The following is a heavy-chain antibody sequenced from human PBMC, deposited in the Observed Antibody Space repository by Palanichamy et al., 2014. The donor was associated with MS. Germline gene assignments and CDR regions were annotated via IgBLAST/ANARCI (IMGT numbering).Heavy chain of an antibody. Sequence: VQLQESGPGLVRPSETLSLTCTVSGGSINNYYWSWIRQPPRKGLEWIGYMYNSGSTNYNPSLKSRVTRSVDTSMNQFSLKLSSVTAADTAVYFCARKGSGRSSTWNDHYGLDVWGQGTMVTVSS. D-gene: IGHD1-1*01. CDR3: ARKGSGRSSTWNDHYGLDV. J-gene: IGHJ6*02. V-gene: IGHV4-59*01. CDR1: GGSINNYY. CDR2: MYNSGST.